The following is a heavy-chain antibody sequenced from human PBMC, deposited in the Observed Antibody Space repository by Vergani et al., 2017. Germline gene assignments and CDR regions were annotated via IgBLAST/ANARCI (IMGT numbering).Heavy chain of an antibody. D-gene: IGHD2-2*02. V-gene: IGHV3-11*01. CDR3: ERDPCRSTSCYRGVYGMDV. CDR2: ISSSGSTI. Sequence: QVQLVESGGGLVKPGGSLRLSCAASGFTFSDYYMSWIRQAPGKGLEWVSYISSSGSTIYYADSVKGRFTISRDNAKNSLYLQMNSLRAEDTAVYYCERDPCRSTSCYRGVYGMDVWGQGTTVTVSS. CDR1: GFTFSDYY. J-gene: IGHJ6*02.